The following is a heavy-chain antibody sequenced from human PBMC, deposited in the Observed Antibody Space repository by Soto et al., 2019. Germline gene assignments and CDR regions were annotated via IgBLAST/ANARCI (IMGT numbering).Heavy chain of an antibody. J-gene: IGHJ5*02. D-gene: IGHD3-22*01. CDR2: IYYSGST. CDR1: GGSISSGGYY. Sequence: KPSETLSLTCTVSGGSISSGGYYWSWIRQHPGKGLEWIGYIYYSGSTYYNPSLKSRVTISVDTSKNRFSLKLSSVTAADTAVYYWAGGGSGYYVWFDPWGQGTLVAASS. CDR3: AGGGSGYYVWFDP. V-gene: IGHV4-31*03.